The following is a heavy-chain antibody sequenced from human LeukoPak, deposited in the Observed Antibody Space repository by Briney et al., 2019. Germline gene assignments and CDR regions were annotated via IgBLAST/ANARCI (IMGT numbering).Heavy chain of an antibody. CDR2: ISGSGGST. CDR1: GFTFSSYA. CDR3: AKEAAWANYRCYFDS. J-gene: IGHJ4*02. Sequence: LPGGSLRLSCAASGFTFSSYAMSWVRQAPGKGLEWVSSISGSGGSTYYADSVKGRFTISRDNSKNILYLHMNSLRAEDTALYYCAKEAAWANYRCYFDSWGQGTLVTVSS. V-gene: IGHV3-23*01. D-gene: IGHD3-16*02.